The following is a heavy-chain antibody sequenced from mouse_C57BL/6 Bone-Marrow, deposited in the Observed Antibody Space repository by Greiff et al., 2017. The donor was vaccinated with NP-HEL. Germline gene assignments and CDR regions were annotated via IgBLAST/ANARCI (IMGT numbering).Heavy chain of an antibody. CDR3: ARYYGLSFDY. CDR2: RSYDGSN. CDR1: GYSITSGYY. J-gene: IGHJ2*01. V-gene: IGHV3-6*01. Sequence: EVQVVESGPGLVKPSQSLSLTCSVTGYSITSGYYWNWLRQFPGNKLEWMGYRSYDGSNNYNPSLKNRISITRDTSKHQFFLKLNSVTTEDTATYYCARYYGLSFDYWGKGTTLTVSS. D-gene: IGHD2-1*01.